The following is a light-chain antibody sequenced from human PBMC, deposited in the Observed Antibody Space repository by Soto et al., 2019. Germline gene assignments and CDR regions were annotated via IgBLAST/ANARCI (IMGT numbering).Light chain of an antibody. V-gene: IGKV1-5*03. J-gene: IGKJ1*01. CDR3: QQYNTYRT. CDR1: QGISNW. CDR2: EAS. Sequence: DIQMTQSPSTLSASVGDRVTITCRASQGISNWLAWYQQKPGKANKLLIYEASSLENGVPSRIIVRGSGTEFGLTVNSLQPDDFATYDCQQYNTYRTFGQGTKVEIK.